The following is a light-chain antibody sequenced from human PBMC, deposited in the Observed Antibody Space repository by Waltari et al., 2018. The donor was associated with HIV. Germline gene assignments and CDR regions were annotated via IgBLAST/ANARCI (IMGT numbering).Light chain of an antibody. Sequence: SYTLTQPPSVSVAPGQTARITCGGDTIGSINVHWYQQKSGQAPLLVVYDDRYRPSGVPYRFSGSSSGHTATRTIRRVEVGDEADYFCQLWHSGSDQGLFGGGTKLTVL. CDR2: DDR. CDR1: TIGSIN. J-gene: IGLJ2*01. CDR3: QLWHSGSDQGL. V-gene: IGLV3-21*02.